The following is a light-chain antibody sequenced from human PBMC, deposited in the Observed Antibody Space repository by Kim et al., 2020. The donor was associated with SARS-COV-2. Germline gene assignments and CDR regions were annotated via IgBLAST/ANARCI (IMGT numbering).Light chain of an antibody. CDR2: QAY. CDR3: QRRGS. Sequence: DIQMTQFPSTLSASVGDRVTITCRASQSIGTWLDGYQQKPGKDPKRLIYQAYSLQSGAPSRFSGSGSGTEFTLTISSMQPDDLATYDCQRRGSYGQGTKVDI. CDR1: QSIGTW. V-gene: IGKV1-5*03. J-gene: IGKJ1*01.